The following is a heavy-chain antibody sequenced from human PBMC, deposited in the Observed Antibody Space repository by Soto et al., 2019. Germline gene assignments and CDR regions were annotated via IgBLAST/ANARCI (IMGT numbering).Heavy chain of an antibody. CDR3: ARDHESPEQQLDRYFDY. CDR1: GFTFSSYG. D-gene: IGHD6-13*01. Sequence: PGGSLRLSCAASGFTFSSYGMHWVRQAPGKGLEWVAVIWYDGSNKYYADSVKGRFTISGDNSKNTLYLQMNSLRAEDTAVYYCARDHESPEQQLDRYFDYWGQGTLVTVSS. V-gene: IGHV3-33*01. J-gene: IGHJ4*02. CDR2: IWYDGSNK.